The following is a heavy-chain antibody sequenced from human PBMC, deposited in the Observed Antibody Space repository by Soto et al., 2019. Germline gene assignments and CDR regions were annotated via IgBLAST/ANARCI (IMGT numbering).Heavy chain of an antibody. CDR1: GYSFTTYW. V-gene: IGHV5-51*01. Sequence: PGESLKISCKGSGYSFTTYWIAWVRQMPGKGLEWVGIIYPGDSDTRYSPSFEGHVTISVDKSISTAFLQWNSLKASDNAIYYCARHSTSAPKDYSGQGILVTGS. D-gene: IGHD3-10*01. J-gene: IGHJ4*01. CDR3: ARHSTSAPKDY. CDR2: IYPGDSDT.